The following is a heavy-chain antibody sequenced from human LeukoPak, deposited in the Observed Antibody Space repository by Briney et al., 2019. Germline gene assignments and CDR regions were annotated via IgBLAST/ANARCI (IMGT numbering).Heavy chain of an antibody. CDR2: IIPIFGTA. D-gene: IGHD1-14*01. Sequence: ASVKVSCKASGGTFSSYAISWVRQAPGQGLEWMGGIIPIFGTANYAQKFQGRVTITGDESTRRAHMELSRLRSEATAVYCCGLKTGPPQYYHSMDVWGKGTTVTVSS. J-gene: IGHJ6*03. CDR3: GLKTGPPQYYHSMDV. V-gene: IGHV1-69*01. CDR1: GGTFSSYA.